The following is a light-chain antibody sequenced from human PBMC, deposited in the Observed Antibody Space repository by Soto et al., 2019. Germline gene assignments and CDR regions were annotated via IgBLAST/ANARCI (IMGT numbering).Light chain of an antibody. V-gene: IGLV1-44*01. J-gene: IGLJ2*01. CDR2: SNN. CDR1: SSNIGSNS. Sequence: QSVLTQPPSASGTPGQRVTISCSGSSSNIGSNSANWYQQLPGTAPKLLIYSNNQRPSGVPDRFSGSKSGTSVSLAISGLQSEDEADYYCASWDDSLSGPVFGGGTKLTVL. CDR3: ASWDDSLSGPV.